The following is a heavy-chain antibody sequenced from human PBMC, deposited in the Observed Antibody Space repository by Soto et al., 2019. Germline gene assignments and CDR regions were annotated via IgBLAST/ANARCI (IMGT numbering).Heavy chain of an antibody. Sequence: HPGGSLRLSCAASGFTFSSYAMSWVRQAPGKGLEWVSAISGSGGSTYYADSVRGRFTISRDNSKNTLYLQMNSLRAEDTAVYYCATGPYGSGSYSDYWGQGTLVTVSS. CDR3: ATGPYGSGSYSDY. CDR1: GFTFSSYA. CDR2: ISGSGGST. J-gene: IGHJ4*02. V-gene: IGHV3-23*01. D-gene: IGHD3-10*01.